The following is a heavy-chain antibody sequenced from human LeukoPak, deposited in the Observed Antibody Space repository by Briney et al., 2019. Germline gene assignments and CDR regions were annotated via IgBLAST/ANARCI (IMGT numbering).Heavy chain of an antibody. Sequence: SETLSLTCTVSGYSISSGYYWGWIRQPPGKGLEWIGSIYHSGSTYYNPSLKSRVTISVDTSKNQFSLKLSSVTAADTAVYYCARDINYYDSSGYSGLFDYWGQGTLVTVSS. V-gene: IGHV4-38-2*02. D-gene: IGHD3-22*01. CDR1: GYSISSGYY. CDR3: ARDINYYDSSGYSGLFDY. CDR2: IYHSGST. J-gene: IGHJ4*02.